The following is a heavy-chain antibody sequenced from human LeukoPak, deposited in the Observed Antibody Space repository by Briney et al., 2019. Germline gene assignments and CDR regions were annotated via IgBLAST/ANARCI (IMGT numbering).Heavy chain of an antibody. CDR3: ARERPVVVAATGAFDI. CDR2: IIPIFGTA. CDR1: GGTCSSYA. J-gene: IGHJ3*02. D-gene: IGHD2-15*01. Sequence: SVKVSCKASGGTCSSYAISWVRQAPGQGLEWMGGIIPIFGTANYAQKFQGRVTITADESTSTAYMELSSLRSEDTAVYYCARERPVVVAATGAFDIWGQGTMVTVSS. V-gene: IGHV1-69*01.